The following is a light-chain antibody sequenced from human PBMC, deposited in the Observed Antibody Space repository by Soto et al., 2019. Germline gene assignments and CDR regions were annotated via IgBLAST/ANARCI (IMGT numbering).Light chain of an antibody. CDR1: ENIYTN. J-gene: IGKJ5*01. CDR2: GAS. CDR3: QQYYNWPRT. V-gene: IGKV3-15*01. Sequence: EIVLTQSPGTLSVSPGERATLSCRASENIYTNLAWYQQKPGQAPRLLFYGASTRATGLPARFSGTGSGTEFTLTINSLQAEDSAVYYCQQYYNWPRTFGQGTRLEI.